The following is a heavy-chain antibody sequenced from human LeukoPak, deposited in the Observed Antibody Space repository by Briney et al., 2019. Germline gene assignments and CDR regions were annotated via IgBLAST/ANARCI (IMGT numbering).Heavy chain of an antibody. V-gene: IGHV4-34*01. CDR1: GGSFSGYY. D-gene: IGHD3-16*01. J-gene: IGHJ6*03. CDR3: ARSIMRGSPPGVYYMDV. CDR2: INHSGST. Sequence: TSETLSLTCAVYGGSFSGYYWSWIRQPPGKGLEWIGEINHSGSTNYNPSLKSRVTISVDTSKNQFSLKLSSVTVADTAVYYCARSIMRGSPPGVYYMDVWGKGTTVTVSS.